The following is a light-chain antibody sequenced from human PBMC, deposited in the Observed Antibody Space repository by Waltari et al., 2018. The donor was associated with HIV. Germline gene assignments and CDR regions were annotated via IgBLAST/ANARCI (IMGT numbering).Light chain of an antibody. Sequence: QSALTQPASVSGSPGQSIPISCTGSSSDVGSYSYVSWYQQHPGKAPKLIIYAVNYRPSGVSNRFSGSKSGNTASLTISGLQAEDEADYYCNSYTSISTWVFGGGTKLTVL. CDR1: SSDVGSYSY. J-gene: IGLJ3*02. CDR3: NSYTSISTWV. CDR2: AVN. V-gene: IGLV2-14*01.